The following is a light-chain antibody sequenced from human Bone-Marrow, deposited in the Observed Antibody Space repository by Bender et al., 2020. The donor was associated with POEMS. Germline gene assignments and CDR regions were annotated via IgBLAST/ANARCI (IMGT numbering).Light chain of an antibody. CDR3: QVWDSSRDHVV. J-gene: IGLJ3*02. CDR2: DDS. V-gene: IGLV3-21*03. Sequence: SYVLAQPPSVSVAPGKTASITCGGNDIGNYNVNWYQQKPGQAPVLVVYDDSDRPSGISERFSGSNSGNTATLTISRVEAGDEADYYCQVWDSSRDHVVFGGGTKLTVL. CDR1: DIGNYN.